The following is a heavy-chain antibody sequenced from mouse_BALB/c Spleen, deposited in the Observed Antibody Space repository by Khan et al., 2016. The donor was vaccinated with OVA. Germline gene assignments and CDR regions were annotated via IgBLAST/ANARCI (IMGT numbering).Heavy chain of an antibody. J-gene: IGHJ4*01. Sequence: QIQLVQPGPELKTPGETVKISCKASGYTFPNFGMHWVKQAPGKGLKWMGWINTYTGEPPYAQAFKGGFAFSLETSATTTYLQINTRKNEDTAIDFCARGARYDKALDALDFWGQGTSVTVSS. CDR3: ARGARYDKALDALDF. D-gene: IGHD2-14*01. CDR2: INTYTGEP. CDR1: GYTFPNFG. V-gene: IGHV9-3-1*01.